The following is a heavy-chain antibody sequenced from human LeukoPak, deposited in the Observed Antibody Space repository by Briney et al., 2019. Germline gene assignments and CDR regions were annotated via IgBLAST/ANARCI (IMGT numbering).Heavy chain of an antibody. V-gene: IGHV4-39*07. J-gene: IGHJ6*03. D-gene: IGHD3-22*01. CDR3: ARDMNGIVVIKPNYYYYYYMDV. CDR1: GGSISSSSYY. Sequence: PSETLSLTCTVSGGSISSSSYYWGWIRQPPGKGLEWIGSIYYSGSTNYNPSLKSRVTMSVDTSKNQFSLKLSSVTAADTAVYYCARDMNGIVVIKPNYYYYYYMDVWGKGTTVTISS. CDR2: IYYSGST.